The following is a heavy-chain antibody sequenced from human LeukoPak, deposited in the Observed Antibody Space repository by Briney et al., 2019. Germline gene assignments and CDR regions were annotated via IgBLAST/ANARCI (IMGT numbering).Heavy chain of an antibody. CDR1: GYTFTGYY. Sequence: ASVKVSCKASGYTFTGYYMHWVRQAPGQGLEWMGWINPNSGGTNYAQKFQGRVTMTRDTSISTAYMEPSRLRSDDTAVYYCARGLGYCSGGSCKNNNYYYMDVWGKGTTVTISS. D-gene: IGHD2-15*01. CDR3: ARGLGYCSGGSCKNNNYYYMDV. J-gene: IGHJ6*03. V-gene: IGHV1-2*02. CDR2: INPNSGGT.